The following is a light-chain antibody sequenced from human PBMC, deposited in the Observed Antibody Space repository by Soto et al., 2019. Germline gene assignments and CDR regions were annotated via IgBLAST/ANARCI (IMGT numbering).Light chain of an antibody. CDR2: DVS. J-gene: IGLJ1*01. V-gene: IGLV2-11*01. Sequence: QSALTQPRSVSGSPGQSVTISCTGTSSDVGGYNYVSWYQQHPGKAPQLILYDVSKRPSGVPDRFSGSKSGNTASLTISGLQAEDEADYCCCSYAGSYTHVFGTGTKLTVL. CDR1: SSDVGGYNY. CDR3: CSYAGSYTHV.